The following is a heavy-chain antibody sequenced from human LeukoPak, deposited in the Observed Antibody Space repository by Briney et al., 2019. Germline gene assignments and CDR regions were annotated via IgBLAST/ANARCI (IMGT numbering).Heavy chain of an antibody. Sequence: PGRSLRLSCVASGFSLSSYSMNWVRQAPGKGLEWVANIKQDGREKNYVDSVKGRFTISRDNAKNSLYLQMNSLRAEDTAVYYCAKGFGELSWGQGALVTVSS. V-gene: IGHV3-7*04. CDR2: IKQDGREK. J-gene: IGHJ5*02. CDR1: GFSLSSYS. D-gene: IGHD3-10*01. CDR3: AKGFGELS.